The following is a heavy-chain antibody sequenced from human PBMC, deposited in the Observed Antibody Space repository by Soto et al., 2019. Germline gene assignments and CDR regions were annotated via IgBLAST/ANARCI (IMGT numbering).Heavy chain of an antibody. J-gene: IGHJ3*02. CDR3: AREGTAMVADAFDI. Sequence: ASVKVSCKASGGTFSSYAISWVRQAPGQGLEWMGGIIPIFGTANYAQKFQGRVTITADESTSTAYMEPSSLRSEDTAVYYCAREGTAMVADAFDIWGQGTMVTVSS. V-gene: IGHV1-69*13. D-gene: IGHD5-18*01. CDR2: IIPIFGTA. CDR1: GGTFSSYA.